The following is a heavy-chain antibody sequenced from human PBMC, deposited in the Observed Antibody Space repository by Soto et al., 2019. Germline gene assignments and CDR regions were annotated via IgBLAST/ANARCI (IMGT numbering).Heavy chain of an antibody. Sequence: EVQLEESGGGLVQPGGSLRLSCEASGFTFSSYDMHWVRQVTGKGLEWVSTFGSSGDTYYPGSLKGRFTISRENAKNSLYLQMNSLRAEDTAVYYCARGGASHHSGYYYFGLWGQGTLVTVSS. CDR2: FGSSGDT. D-gene: IGHD3-22*01. CDR3: ARGGASHHSGYYYFGL. CDR1: GFTFSSYD. J-gene: IGHJ4*02. V-gene: IGHV3-13*04.